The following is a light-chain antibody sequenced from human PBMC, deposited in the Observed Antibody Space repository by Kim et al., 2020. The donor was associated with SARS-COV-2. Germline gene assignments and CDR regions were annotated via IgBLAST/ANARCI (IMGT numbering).Light chain of an antibody. Sequence: VALGQTVRITCQGDSLRSYYTTWFQQKPGQAPIVVVYGKNNRPSGFPARFSGSSSGNTASLTITGTQAGDEADYYCNSRDNNDNVLFGGGTQLTVL. V-gene: IGLV3-19*01. CDR2: GKN. CDR3: NSRDNNDNVL. CDR1: SLRSYY. J-gene: IGLJ2*01.